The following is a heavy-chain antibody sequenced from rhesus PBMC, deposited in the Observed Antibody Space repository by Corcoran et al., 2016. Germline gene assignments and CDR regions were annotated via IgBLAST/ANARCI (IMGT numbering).Heavy chain of an antibody. Sequence: QVQLQESGPRLVKPSETLSLPCAASGGSTSVYYYNWIRQAPGKGLGWIGYVGANNGITNYNPSLKSRVTISTDTSKNQFSLKLSSVTAADTAVYYCARLLGTTNVDYWGQGVLVTVSS. CDR1: GGSTSVYY. V-gene: IGHV4-165*02. CDR2: VGANNGIT. CDR3: ARLLGTTNVDY. J-gene: IGHJ4*01. D-gene: IGHD1-44*01.